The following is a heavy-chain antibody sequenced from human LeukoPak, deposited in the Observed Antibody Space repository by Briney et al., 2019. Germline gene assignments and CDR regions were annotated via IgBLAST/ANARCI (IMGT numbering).Heavy chain of an antibody. CDR3: ASSPRGALLYYGSGRYYRQPDYFDY. J-gene: IGHJ4*02. V-gene: IGHV3-7*01. CDR2: IKQDGSEK. CDR1: GFTFSSYW. D-gene: IGHD3-10*01. Sequence: PGGSLRLSCAVSGFTFSSYWMSWVRQAPGKGLEWVANIKQDGSEKYYVDSVKGRFTISRDNAKNSLYLQMNSLRAEDTAVYYCASSPRGALLYYGSGRYYRQPDYFDYWGQGTLVTVSS.